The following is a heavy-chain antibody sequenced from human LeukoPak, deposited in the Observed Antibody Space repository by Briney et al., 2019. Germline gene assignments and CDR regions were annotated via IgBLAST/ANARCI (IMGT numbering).Heavy chain of an antibody. D-gene: IGHD3-3*01. Sequence: ASVKVSCKASGYSFTGYHMHWVRLAPGQGLEWMGWINPNSGGTNYAQKFQGRVTMTRDTSISTAYMELSRLRSDDTAVYYCARDGAYYDFWSGYSTGDAFDIWGQGTMVSVSS. V-gene: IGHV1-2*02. J-gene: IGHJ3*02. CDR2: INPNSGGT. CDR3: ARDGAYYDFWSGYSTGDAFDI. CDR1: GYSFTGYH.